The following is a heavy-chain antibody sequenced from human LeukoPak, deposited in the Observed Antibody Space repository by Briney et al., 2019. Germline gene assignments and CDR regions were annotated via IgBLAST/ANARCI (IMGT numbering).Heavy chain of an antibody. Sequence: SETLSLTCTVSGGSISSDYWSWIRQPPGKGLEWIGYIYYRGSTNYNPSLKSRVTISVDTSKTQFSLKLSAVTAADTAVYYCARLSGYSSGHYYSDYWGQGTLVTVSS. CDR1: GGSISSDY. CDR3: ARLSGYSSGHYYSDY. J-gene: IGHJ4*02. V-gene: IGHV4-59*01. D-gene: IGHD3-22*01. CDR2: IYYRGST.